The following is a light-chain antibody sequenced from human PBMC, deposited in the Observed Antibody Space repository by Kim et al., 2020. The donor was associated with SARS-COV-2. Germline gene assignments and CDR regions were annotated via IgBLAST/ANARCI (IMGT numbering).Light chain of an antibody. Sequence: SASTGDRVTITCRASQGVSTYLAWYQQKPGKAPKLLIYAASTLHSAIPSRFSGSGSGTDFTLTISCLQSEDFATYYCQQYYSYPRTFGQGTKLEIK. CDR2: AAS. J-gene: IGKJ2*01. V-gene: IGKV1-8*01. CDR1: QGVSTY. CDR3: QQYYSYPRT.